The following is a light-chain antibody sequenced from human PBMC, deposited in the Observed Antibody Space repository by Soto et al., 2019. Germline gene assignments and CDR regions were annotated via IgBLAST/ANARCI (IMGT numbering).Light chain of an antibody. V-gene: IGLV2-11*01. Sequence: QSALTQPRSASGSPGQSITISCTGTSSGVGGYNYASWYQQHPAKAPKLIIFDVSKRPSGVPNRFSGSKSGNTASLTISGLRAEDEADYYCSSYTSDSSYVFGSGTKVTVL. CDR2: DVS. CDR1: SSGVGGYNY. J-gene: IGLJ1*01. CDR3: SSYTSDSSYV.